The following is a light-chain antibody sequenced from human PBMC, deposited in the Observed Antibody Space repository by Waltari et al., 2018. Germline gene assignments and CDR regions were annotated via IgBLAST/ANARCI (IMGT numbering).Light chain of an antibody. V-gene: IGLV1-40*01. CDR3: QSYDSSLSRYV. J-gene: IGLJ1*01. Sequence: QSVLTPPPPVPGAPGQRATTSGPGIRPNTGPNYAVPWYQQVPGTAPKPPIYGNSNRPSGVPDRFSASKSGTSASLAITGLQADDEADYYCQSYDSSLSRYVFGSGTEVTVL. CDR2: GNS. CDR1: RPNTGPNYA.